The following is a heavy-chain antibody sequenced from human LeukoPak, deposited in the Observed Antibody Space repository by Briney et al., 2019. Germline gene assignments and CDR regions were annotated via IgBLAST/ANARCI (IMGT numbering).Heavy chain of an antibody. V-gene: IGHV3-74*01. CDR2: IDNDGSST. CDR3: ARVARGDYYYYYMDV. J-gene: IGHJ6*03. CDR1: GFTFSSYW. Sequence: GGSLRLSCGASGFTFSSYWMHWVRQAPGKGLVWVSRIDNDGSSTSYADSVQGRFTISRDNAKNTLYLQMNSLRAEDTALYYCARVARGDYYYYYMDVWGKGTTVTVSS. D-gene: IGHD3-10*01.